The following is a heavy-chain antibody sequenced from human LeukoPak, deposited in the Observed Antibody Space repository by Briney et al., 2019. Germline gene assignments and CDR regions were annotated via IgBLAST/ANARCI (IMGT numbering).Heavy chain of an antibody. CDR2: IYYTGST. CDR1: GASISSYY. Sequence: NPSETLSLTCTVSGASISSYYWSWIRQPPGKTLEWIGYIYYTGSTNYNPSLKSRVTISVDTSKNQFSLKLSSVTAADTAVYYCARRLKTVVAEFYFDYWGQGTLVTVSS. D-gene: IGHD3-22*01. CDR3: ARRLKTVVAEFYFDY. J-gene: IGHJ4*02. V-gene: IGHV4-59*01.